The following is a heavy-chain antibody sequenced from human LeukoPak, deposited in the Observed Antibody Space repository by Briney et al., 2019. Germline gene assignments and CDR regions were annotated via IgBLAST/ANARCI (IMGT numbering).Heavy chain of an antibody. CDR3: ARDGGGGYSYGSEASDI. J-gene: IGHJ3*02. Sequence: GGSLRLSCAASGFTFSSYSMNWVRQAPGKGLEWVSSISSSSSYIYYADSVKGRFTISRDNAKNSLYLQMNSLRAEDTAVYYCARDGGGGYSYGSEASDIWGQGTMVTVSS. CDR1: GFTFSSYS. V-gene: IGHV3-21*01. CDR2: ISSSSSYI. D-gene: IGHD5-18*01.